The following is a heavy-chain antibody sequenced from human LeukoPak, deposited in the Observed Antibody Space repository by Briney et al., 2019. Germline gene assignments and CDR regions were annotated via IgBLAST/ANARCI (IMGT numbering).Heavy chain of an antibody. V-gene: IGHV1-69*13. CDR3: ARGDTNRKQWLPKD. D-gene: IGHD6-19*01. CDR2: IIPIFGTA. Sequence: GASVKVSCKASGYTFTSYGISWVRQAPGQGLEWMGGIIPIFGTANYAQKFQGRVTITADESTSTAYMGLSSLRSEDTAVYYCARGDTNRKQWLPKDWGQGTLVTVSS. J-gene: IGHJ4*02. CDR1: GYTFTSYG.